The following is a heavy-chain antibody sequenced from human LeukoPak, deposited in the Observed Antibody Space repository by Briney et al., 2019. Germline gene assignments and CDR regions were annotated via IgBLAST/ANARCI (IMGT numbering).Heavy chain of an antibody. CDR2: ISPSGAGT. CDR1: GITFSSYA. V-gene: IGHV3-23*01. D-gene: IGHD5-18*01. CDR3: AKGSTCYGYLLDY. Sequence: GGSLRLSCAASGITFSSYAVTWVRQAPGKGLEWVSTISPSGAGTYFADSVKGRFTISRDNSKNTVYVQMNSLRAEDTAVYYCAKGSTCYGYLLDYWGQGTLVTVPS. J-gene: IGHJ4*02.